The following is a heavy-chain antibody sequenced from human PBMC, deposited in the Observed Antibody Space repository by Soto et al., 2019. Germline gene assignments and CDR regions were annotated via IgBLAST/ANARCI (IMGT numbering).Heavy chain of an antibody. CDR3: ARENRVLRFLEWLSLWFDP. CDR2: IYYSGST. CDR1: GGSISSYY. D-gene: IGHD3-3*01. Sequence: SETLSLTCTVSGGSISSYYWSWIRQPPGKGLEWIGYIYYSGSTNYNPSLKSRVTISVDTSKNQFSLKLSSVTAADTAVYYCARENRVLRFLEWLSLWFDPWGQGTLVTVSS. J-gene: IGHJ5*02. V-gene: IGHV4-59*01.